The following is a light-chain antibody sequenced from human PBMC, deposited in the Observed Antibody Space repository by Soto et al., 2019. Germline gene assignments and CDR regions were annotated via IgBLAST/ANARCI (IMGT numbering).Light chain of an antibody. Sequence: DIQMTQSPSSLSASVGDRVTMTCRASQGVGGWLAWYQQKPGKAPNLLIYAASSLHSGVQSRFSGSGSGTEFTLTISSLQPDDFATYYCQHYNSYSEAFGQGTKVDIK. CDR1: QGVGGW. J-gene: IGKJ1*01. V-gene: IGKV1D-16*01. CDR2: AAS. CDR3: QHYNSYSEA.